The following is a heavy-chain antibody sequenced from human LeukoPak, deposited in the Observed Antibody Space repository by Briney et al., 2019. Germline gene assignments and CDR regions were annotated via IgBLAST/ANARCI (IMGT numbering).Heavy chain of an antibody. CDR3: AKYQAPYYYATLGYPDY. CDR2: ISADGDST. CDR1: GFTFSSYA. D-gene: IGHD3-22*01. V-gene: IGHV3-43*02. J-gene: IGHJ4*02. Sequence: PAGGSLRLSYAASGFTFSSYAMSWVRQAPGKGREWVSVISADGDSTYYADSVTGRFTISSDNSKNSLYLQINSLRSEGTAFYYCAKYQAPYYYATLGYPDYWGQGTLVTVSS.